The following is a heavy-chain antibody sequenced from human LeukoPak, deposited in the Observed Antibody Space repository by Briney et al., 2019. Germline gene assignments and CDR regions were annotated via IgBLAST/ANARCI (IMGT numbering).Heavy chain of an antibody. V-gene: IGHV1-2*04. D-gene: IGHD2-21*02. J-gene: IGHJ3*02. CDR3: ARERVVTATTVAFDI. Sequence: GASVKVSCKASGYTFTGYYMHWVRQAPGQGLEWMGWINPNSGGTNYAQKFQGWVTMTRDTSISTAYMELSRLRSDDTAVYYCARERVVTATTVAFDIWGQGTMVTVSS. CDR1: GYTFTGYY. CDR2: INPNSGGT.